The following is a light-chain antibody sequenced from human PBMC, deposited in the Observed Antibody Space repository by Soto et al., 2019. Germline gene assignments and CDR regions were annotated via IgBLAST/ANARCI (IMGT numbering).Light chain of an antibody. CDR1: SSDVGGYEF. CDR2: EVS. J-gene: IGLJ1*01. Sequence: QSALTQPASVSGSPGQSITISCTGTSSDVGGYEFVSWCQQHPGKAPKLMIYEVSNRPSGVSSRFSGSKSGNTASLTISGLQAEDEADYYCGSYTGSIYVFGTGTKSPS. V-gene: IGLV2-14*01. CDR3: GSYTGSIYV.